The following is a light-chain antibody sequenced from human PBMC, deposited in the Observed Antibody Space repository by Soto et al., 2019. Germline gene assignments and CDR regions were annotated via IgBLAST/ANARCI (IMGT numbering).Light chain of an antibody. Sequence: IQMTQSPSSLSASVGVRVTITCRASQDIRNDFSWYQQKPGRAPKRLIYAASALQSGVPSRFSGDGSGTEFTLTISSLQSEDFATYYCLQHSTYPWTFGPGTKVDLK. CDR1: QDIRND. J-gene: IGKJ1*01. CDR2: AAS. CDR3: LQHSTYPWT. V-gene: IGKV1-17*01.